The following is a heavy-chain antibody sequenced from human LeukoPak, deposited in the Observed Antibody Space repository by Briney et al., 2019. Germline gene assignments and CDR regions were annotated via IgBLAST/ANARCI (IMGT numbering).Heavy chain of an antibody. Sequence: SETLSLTCTVSGGSISTFFWSWIRQPPGRGREGSGHIFGRGHTDYNPSLKSRLTISVDTSKNDFSLQLTSVTAADTAVYYCARGTGWLPDWWGQGILVTVSS. D-gene: IGHD6-19*01. V-gene: IGHV4-59*01. CDR1: GGSISTFF. CDR2: IFGRGHT. J-gene: IGHJ4*02. CDR3: ARGTGWLPDW.